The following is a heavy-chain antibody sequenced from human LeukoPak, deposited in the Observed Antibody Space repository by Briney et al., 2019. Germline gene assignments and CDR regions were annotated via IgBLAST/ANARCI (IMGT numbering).Heavy chain of an antibody. CDR2: ISSSSSYI. D-gene: IGHD2-21*01. CDR1: GFTFSSYS. J-gene: IGHJ4*02. Sequence: PGGSLRLSCAASGFTFSSYSMNWVRQAPGKGLEWVSSISSSSSYIYYADSVKGRFTISRDNAKNSLYLQMNSLRAEDTAVYYCARVRRRERYCGGDCYSANEVGYWGQGTLVTVSS. CDR3: ARVRRRERYCGGDCYSANEVGY. V-gene: IGHV3-21*01.